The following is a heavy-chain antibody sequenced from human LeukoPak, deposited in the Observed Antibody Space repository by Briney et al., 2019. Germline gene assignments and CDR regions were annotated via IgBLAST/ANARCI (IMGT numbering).Heavy chain of an antibody. J-gene: IGHJ4*02. Sequence: GGSLRLSCAASGFTFSSYGMHWVRQAPGKGLEWVAVISYDGSNKYYADSVKGRFTISRDNAKNSLFLQMNSLRAEDTALYYCARGDPRYGYYDGYVWGQGTLVTVSS. V-gene: IGHV3-30*03. CDR3: ARGDPRYGYYDGYV. CDR1: GFTFSSYG. D-gene: IGHD3-22*01. CDR2: ISYDGSNK.